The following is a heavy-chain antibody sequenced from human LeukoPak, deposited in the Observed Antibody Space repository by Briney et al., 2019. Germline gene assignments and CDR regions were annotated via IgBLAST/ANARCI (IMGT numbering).Heavy chain of an antibody. V-gene: IGHV3-23*01. D-gene: IGHD2/OR15-2a*01. J-gene: IGHJ4*02. CDR3: AKDPLVNSQEYFDY. CDR1: GFTFSSYA. CDR2: ISGSGGST. Sequence: PGGSLRLSCAASGFTFSSYAMSWVRQAPGKRLEWVSGISGSGGSTYYAESVKGRFTISRDNSKNSLYLQMNSLRAEDTAVYYCAKDPLVNSQEYFDYWGQGTLVTVSS.